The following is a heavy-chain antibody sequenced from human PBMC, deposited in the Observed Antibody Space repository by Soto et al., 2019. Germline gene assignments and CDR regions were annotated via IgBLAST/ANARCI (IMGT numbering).Heavy chain of an antibody. D-gene: IGHD3-3*01. CDR2: IYYSGST. CDR1: GGSISSSSYY. Sequence: SETLSITCTVSGGSISSSSYYWGWIRQPPGKGLEWIGSIYYSGSTYYNPSLKSRVTISVDTSKNQFSLKLSSVTAADTAVYYCARSKYYDFWSGYYTYYFDYWGQGTLVTVSS. CDR3: ARSKYYDFWSGYYTYYFDY. V-gene: IGHV4-39*01. J-gene: IGHJ4*02.